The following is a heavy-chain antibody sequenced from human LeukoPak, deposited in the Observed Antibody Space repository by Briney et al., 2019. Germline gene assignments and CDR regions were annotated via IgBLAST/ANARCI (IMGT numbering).Heavy chain of an antibody. D-gene: IGHD3-22*01. V-gene: IGHV3-15*01. CDR1: GFTSSNAW. CDR2: IKSKTDGGTT. J-gene: IGHJ5*02. CDR3: TTGLYDSSGYYQRWFDP. Sequence: PGGSLRLSCAASGFTSSNAWMSWVRQAPGKGLEWVGRIKSKTDGGTTDYAAPVKGRFTISRDDSKNTLYLQMNSLKTEDTAVYYCTTGLYDSSGYYQRWFDPWGQGTLVTVSS.